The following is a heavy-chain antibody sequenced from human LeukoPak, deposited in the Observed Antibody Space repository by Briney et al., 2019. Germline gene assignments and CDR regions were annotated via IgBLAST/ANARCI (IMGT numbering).Heavy chain of an antibody. CDR2: IRYDGSNK. D-gene: IGHD3-10*01. J-gene: IGHJ4*02. Sequence: GGSLRLSCAASGFTFSSYGMHWVRQAPGKGLEWVAFIRYDGSNKNYADSVKGRFTISRDNSKNTLYLQMNSLRAEDTAVYYCAKDMGLTYFDYWGQGTLVTVSS. CDR3: AKDMGLTYFDY. CDR1: GFTFSSYG. V-gene: IGHV3-30*02.